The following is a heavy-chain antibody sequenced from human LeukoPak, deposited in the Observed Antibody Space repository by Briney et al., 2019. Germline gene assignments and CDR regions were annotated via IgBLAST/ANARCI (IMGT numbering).Heavy chain of an antibody. V-gene: IGHV5-51*01. D-gene: IGHD6-19*01. CDR1: GYSFTSYW. Sequence: GESLKISCRGPGYSFTSYWIAWVRQIPGKGLEWMGIIYPGDSETRYSPSFQGQVTISADKSISTAYLQWSSLKASDTAMYYCARRVAALGAFDIWGQGTMVTVSS. CDR2: IYPGDSET. J-gene: IGHJ3*02. CDR3: ARRVAALGAFDI.